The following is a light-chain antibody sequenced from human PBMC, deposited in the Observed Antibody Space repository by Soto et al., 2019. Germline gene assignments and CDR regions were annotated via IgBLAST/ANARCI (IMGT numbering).Light chain of an antibody. Sequence: EIVLTQSPATLSLSPGERATLSCRASQSVRRYLAWYQQKPGQAPRLLIYDASNRATGIPARFSGSGSGTDFTLTISILEPEDFAVYHCLQRTNWPLTFGGGTKVEIK. CDR3: LQRTNWPLT. CDR1: QSVRRY. V-gene: IGKV3-11*01. J-gene: IGKJ4*01. CDR2: DAS.